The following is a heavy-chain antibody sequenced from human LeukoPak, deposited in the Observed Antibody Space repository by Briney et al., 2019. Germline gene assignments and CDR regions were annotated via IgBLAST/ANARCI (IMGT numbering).Heavy chain of an antibody. Sequence: PGGSLRLSCAASGFTFSSYAMSWVRQAPGKGLEWVSAISGSGGSTYYADSVKGRFTISRDNSKNTLYLQMNSLRAEDTAVYYCAKYPGNRNYYYYYMDVWGKGTTVTVSS. D-gene: IGHD3-10*01. V-gene: IGHV3-23*01. CDR3: AKYPGNRNYYYYYMDV. J-gene: IGHJ6*03. CDR2: ISGSGGST. CDR1: GFTFSSYA.